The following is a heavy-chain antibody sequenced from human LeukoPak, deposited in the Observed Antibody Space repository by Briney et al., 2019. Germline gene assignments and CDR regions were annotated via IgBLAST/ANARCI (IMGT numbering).Heavy chain of an antibody. J-gene: IGHJ4*02. CDR1: GGSISSYY. CDR2: IYYSGGP. D-gene: IGHD2-2*01. CDR3: ARDRPRYCSSTSCHVAR. Sequence: SETLSLTCTVSGGSISSYYWSWIRQPPGKGLEWIGYIYYSGGPKYNPSLKSRVTISVDRSKNQFSLKLSSVTAADTAVYYCARDRPRYCSSTSCHVARWGQGTLVTVSS. V-gene: IGHV4-59*12.